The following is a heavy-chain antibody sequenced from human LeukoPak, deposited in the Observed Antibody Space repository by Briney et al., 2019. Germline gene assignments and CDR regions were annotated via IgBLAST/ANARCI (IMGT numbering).Heavy chain of an antibody. V-gene: IGHV4-59*02. CDR1: GGSVSDYY. D-gene: IGHD3-22*01. CDR2: IYYSGST. J-gene: IGHJ6*04. CDR3: AXXXXXXXYYDSSGPIMDV. Sequence: SETLSLTCTVSGGSVSDYYWSWIRQPPGKGLEWIGYIYYSGSTNYNPSLKSRVTISVDTSKNQFSLNLSSVTAADTVLYYSAXXXXXXXYYDSSGPIMDVWGKGTTVTVSS.